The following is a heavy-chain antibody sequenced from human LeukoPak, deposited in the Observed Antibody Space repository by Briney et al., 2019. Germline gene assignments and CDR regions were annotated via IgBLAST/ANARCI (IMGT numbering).Heavy chain of an antibody. Sequence: SETLSLTCTVSGGSISSYYWSWIRQPPGKGLEWIGYIYYSGSTHYNPSLKSRVTISVDTSKKQFSLKLRSVTAADTAVYYCARAYSSSWYWNWFDPWGQGTLVTVSS. V-gene: IGHV4-59*01. CDR3: ARAYSSSWYWNWFDP. D-gene: IGHD6-13*01. CDR1: GGSISSYY. CDR2: IYYSGST. J-gene: IGHJ5*02.